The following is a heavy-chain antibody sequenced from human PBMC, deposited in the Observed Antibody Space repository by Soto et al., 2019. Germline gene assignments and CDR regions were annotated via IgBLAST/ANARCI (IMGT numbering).Heavy chain of an antibody. CDR2: IKSKTDGGTT. J-gene: IGHJ4*02. V-gene: IGHV3-15*01. D-gene: IGHD6-19*01. Sequence: EVQLVESGGGLVKPGGSLRLSCAASGFTFSNAWMSWVRQAPGKGLEWVGRIKSKTDGGTTDYAAPVKGRFTISRDDSKNTLYLQMNSLKTEDTAVYYCTTDWEPRYSSGWSSRNLDYWGQGTLVTVSS. CDR3: TTDWEPRYSSGWSSRNLDY. CDR1: GFTFSNAW.